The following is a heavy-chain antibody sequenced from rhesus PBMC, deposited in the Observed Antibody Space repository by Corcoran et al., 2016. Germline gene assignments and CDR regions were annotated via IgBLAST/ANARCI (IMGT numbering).Heavy chain of an antibody. CDR2: IYGSGRGT. J-gene: IGHJ4*01. D-gene: IGHD6-31*01. Sequence: QVQLQESGPGLVKPSETLSLTCAVSGGSISDDYYWSWIRQLPGKGLEWIGYIYGSGRGTNYNPSLKNRVPSSIATAKHQFSLKLSSVTAAATAVYYCAGQYSSGYPHWGQGVLVTVSS. CDR3: AGQYSSGYPH. CDR1: GGSISDDYY. V-gene: IGHV4-106*01.